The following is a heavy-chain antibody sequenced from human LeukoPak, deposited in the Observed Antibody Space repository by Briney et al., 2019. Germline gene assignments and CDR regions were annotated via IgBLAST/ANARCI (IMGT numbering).Heavy chain of an antibody. CDR3: ARDIYYDSSGYYVY. Sequence: PGGSLRLSCAASGFTFSSYGMHWVRQAPGKGLEWVAVISYDGSNKYYADSVKGRFTISRDNSKNTLYLRMNSLRAEDTAVYYCARDIYYDSSGYYVYWGQGTLVTVSS. J-gene: IGHJ4*02. V-gene: IGHV3-30*03. CDR1: GFTFSSYG. CDR2: ISYDGSNK. D-gene: IGHD3-22*01.